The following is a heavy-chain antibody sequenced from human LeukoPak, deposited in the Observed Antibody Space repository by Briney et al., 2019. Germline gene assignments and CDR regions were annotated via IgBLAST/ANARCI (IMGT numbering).Heavy chain of an antibody. J-gene: IGHJ4*02. CDR3: ARVREYDYVWGSYRLFDY. CDR2: INRSGST. V-gene: IGHV4-34*01. D-gene: IGHD3-16*02. CDR1: GGSFSGYY. Sequence: PSETLSLTCAVYGGSFSGYYWSWIRQPPGKRLEWIGKINRSGSTNYNPSLKSRVTISVDTSKNQFSLKLSSVTAADTAVYYCARVREYDYVWGSYRLFDYWGQGTLVTVSS.